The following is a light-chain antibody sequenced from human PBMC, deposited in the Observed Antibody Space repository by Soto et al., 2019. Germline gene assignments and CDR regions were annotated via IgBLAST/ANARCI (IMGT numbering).Light chain of an antibody. J-gene: IGKJ5*01. V-gene: IGKV3-11*01. Sequence: VLTQSPATLSLSPGARAPLSCRAIQSVDIYLSWYQQKPGQAPRLIIYDASNRATGLPARFSCSGSGTDFTLPISSREAEDFAVYYCQQRKNWPPLTFGQGTRREIK. CDR1: QSVDIY. CDR3: QQRKNWPPLT. CDR2: DAS.